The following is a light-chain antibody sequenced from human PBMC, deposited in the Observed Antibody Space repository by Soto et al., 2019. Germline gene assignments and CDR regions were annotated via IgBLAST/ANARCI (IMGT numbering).Light chain of an antibody. V-gene: IGLV4-69*01. CDR2: LNSDGSH. CDR3: QTWGTGVV. Sequence: QLVLTQSPSASASLGASVKLTCTLSSGHSSYAIAWHQQQPEKGPRYLMKLNSDGSHSKGDGLPDRFSGSSSGAERYLTISSLQSEDEADYYCQTWGTGVVFGGGTQLTVL. CDR1: SGHSSYA. J-gene: IGLJ2*01.